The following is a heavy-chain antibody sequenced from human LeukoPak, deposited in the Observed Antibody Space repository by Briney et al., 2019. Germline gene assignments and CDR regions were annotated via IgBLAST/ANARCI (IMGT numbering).Heavy chain of an antibody. V-gene: IGHV1-2*02. CDR2: IDPNSGGT. D-gene: IGHD3-3*02. CDR3: ARGPSIGLDY. J-gene: IGHJ4*02. CDR1: GYTFTASY. Sequence: ASVKVSCKSSGYTFTASYVHWVRQAPGQGLEWMGWIDPNSGGTSYGHNFQDRVTMTRDTSISTAYMELNRLTSDDTAVYYCARGPSIGLDYWRQGSLVTVSS.